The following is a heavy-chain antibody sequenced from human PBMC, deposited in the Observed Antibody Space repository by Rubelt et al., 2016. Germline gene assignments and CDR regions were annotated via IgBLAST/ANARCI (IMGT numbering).Heavy chain of an antibody. CDR3: TRRNLWFGDGFAY. D-gene: IGHD3-10*01. CDR2: INPSGGST. J-gene: IGHJ4*02. V-gene: IGHV1-46*01. Sequence: QVQLVQSGAEVKKPGASVEVSCKASGYTFTSYGISWVRQAPGQGLEWMGIINPSGGSTSTAQKFQGVCTLTPDTSISTAYMDLSRLRSDDTAVYYCTRRNLWFGDGFAYWGQGSLVTVSS. CDR1: GYTFTSYG.